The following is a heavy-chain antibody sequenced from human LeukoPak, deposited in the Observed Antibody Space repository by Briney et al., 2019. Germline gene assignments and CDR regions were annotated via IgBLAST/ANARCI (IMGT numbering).Heavy chain of an antibody. J-gene: IGHJ4*02. D-gene: IGHD6-6*01. CDR1: GFTFDHYT. CDR3: AKDSRTGEGSSSFPDY. V-gene: IGHV3-43*01. CDR2: ISWDGGST. Sequence: GGSLRLSCAASGFTFDHYTMHWVRQAPGKGLEWVSLISWDGGSTYYADSVKGRFTISRDNSKNSLYLQMNSLRTEDTALYYCAKDSRTGEGSSSFPDYWGQGTLVTVSS.